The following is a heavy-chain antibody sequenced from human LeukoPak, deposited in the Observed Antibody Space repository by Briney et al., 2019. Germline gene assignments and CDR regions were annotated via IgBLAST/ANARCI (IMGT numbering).Heavy chain of an antibody. V-gene: IGHV3-21*01. CDR3: ARGPRTLYFDY. Sequence: GGSLRLSCAASGFTFSSYSMNWVRQAPGKGLEWVSSISSSSSYIYYADSVKGRFTISRDNAKNSLYLQMNSLRAEDTAVYYCARGPRTLYFDYWGQGTLVTVSS. J-gene: IGHJ4*02. CDR1: GFTFSSYS. D-gene: IGHD1-14*01. CDR2: ISSSSSYI.